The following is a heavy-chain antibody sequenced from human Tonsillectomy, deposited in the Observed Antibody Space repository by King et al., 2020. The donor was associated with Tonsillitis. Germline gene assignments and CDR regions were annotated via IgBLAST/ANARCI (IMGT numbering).Heavy chain of an antibody. V-gene: IGHV3-23*03. CDR3: VKKDDWMTKVNYFDY. CDR2: IYGSGSGT. CDR1: GFTFSNYA. J-gene: IGHJ4*02. D-gene: IGHD4-17*01. Sequence: VQLVESGGGLVQPGGSLRLSCAASGFTFSNYAMSWVRQAPGKGLEWVSVIYGSGSGTYYADSVKGRFTTARDNSKNTLSLQMNSLRAEDTAVYYCVKKDDWMTKVNYFDYWGQGSLVTVSS.